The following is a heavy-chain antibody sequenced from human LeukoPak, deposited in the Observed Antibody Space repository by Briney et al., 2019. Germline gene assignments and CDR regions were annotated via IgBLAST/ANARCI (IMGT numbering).Heavy chain of an antibody. J-gene: IGHJ4*02. D-gene: IGHD2-2*01. Sequence: PGGSLRLSCAASGFTFSSYGMHWVRQAPGRGLECVAFIRYDGNNKYYADSVKGRFTISRDNSKNTLYLQMDSLRAEDTAVYFCAKDGGEYCSSTSCIGAYFDYWGQGTLVTVSS. V-gene: IGHV3-30*02. CDR1: GFTFSSYG. CDR2: IRYDGNNK. CDR3: AKDGGEYCSSTSCIGAYFDY.